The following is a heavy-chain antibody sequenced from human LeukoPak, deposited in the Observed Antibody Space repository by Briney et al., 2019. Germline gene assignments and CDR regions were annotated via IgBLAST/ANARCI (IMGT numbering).Heavy chain of an antibody. J-gene: IGHJ3*02. Sequence: ASVKVSCKTSGYTFTSYGISWVRQAPGQGLEWMGWISAYRGDTNYAQKLQGRVTMTTDTSTSTAYMELRSLRVGDTAVYYCARDGFFGSGIVGAFDIWGQGTMVTVSS. CDR1: GYTFTSYG. V-gene: IGHV1-18*01. CDR3: ARDGFFGSGIVGAFDI. CDR2: ISAYRGDT. D-gene: IGHD3-10*01.